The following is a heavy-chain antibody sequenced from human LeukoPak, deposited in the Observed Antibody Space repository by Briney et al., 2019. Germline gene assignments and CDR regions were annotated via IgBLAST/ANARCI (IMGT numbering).Heavy chain of an antibody. CDR2: ISWNSGSI. J-gene: IGHJ4*02. CDR1: GFTFDDYA. V-gene: IGHV3-9*01. CDR3: AKALEMATSRFDY. Sequence: GGSLRLSCAASGFTFDDYAMHCVRQDPGKGLEWVSGISWNSGSIGYADSVKGRFTISRDNAKNSLYLQMNSLRAEDTALYYCAKALEMATSRFDYWGQGTLVTVSS. D-gene: IGHD5-24*01.